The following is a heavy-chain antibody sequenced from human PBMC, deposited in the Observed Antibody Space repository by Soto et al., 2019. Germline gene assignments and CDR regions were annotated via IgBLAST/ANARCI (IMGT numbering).Heavy chain of an antibody. CDR2: IYYSGST. CDR1: GGSISSYY. CDR3: ARVPEETVGYYYGMDV. V-gene: IGHV4-59*01. Sequence: PSETLSLTCTVSGGSISSYYWSRIRQPPGKGLEWIGYIYYSGSTNYNPSLKSRVTISVDTSKNQFSLKLSSVTAADTAVYYCARVPEETVGYYYGMDVWGQGTTVTVSS. J-gene: IGHJ6*02. D-gene: IGHD1-1*01.